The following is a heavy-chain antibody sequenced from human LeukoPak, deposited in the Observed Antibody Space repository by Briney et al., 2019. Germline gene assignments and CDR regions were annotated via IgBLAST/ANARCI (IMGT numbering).Heavy chain of an antibody. D-gene: IGHD3-10*01. V-gene: IGHV1-2*04. CDR3: ARALSPTYYYGSGSSHPLDY. J-gene: IGHJ4*02. Sequence: ASVKVSCKASGYTFTGYYMHWVRQAPGQGLEWMGWINPNSGGTNYAQKFQGWVTMTRDTSISTAYMELSRLRSDDTAVYYCARALSPTYYYGSGSSHPLDYWGQGTLVTVSS. CDR2: INPNSGGT. CDR1: GYTFTGYY.